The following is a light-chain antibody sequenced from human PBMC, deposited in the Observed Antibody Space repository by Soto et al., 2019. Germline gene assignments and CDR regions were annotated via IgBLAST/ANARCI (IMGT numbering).Light chain of an antibody. CDR2: EVS. Sequence: QSALTQPPSASGSPGQSVTISCTGTSSDVGGYNYVSWYQQHPGKAPKLMIYEVSKRPSGVPDRFSGSKSGNTASLTVSGLQADDEADYYCSSYAGSNNPYVFGPGTKVTVL. J-gene: IGLJ1*01. CDR1: SSDVGGYNY. CDR3: SSYAGSNNPYV. V-gene: IGLV2-8*01.